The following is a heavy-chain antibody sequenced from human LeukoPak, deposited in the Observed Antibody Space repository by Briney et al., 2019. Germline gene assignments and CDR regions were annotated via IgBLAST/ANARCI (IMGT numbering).Heavy chain of an antibody. V-gene: IGHV3-11*04. J-gene: IGHJ6*03. D-gene: IGHD2-2*01. CDR2: ISSSGSTI. CDR1: GFTFSDYY. Sequence: GGSLRLSCAASGFTFSDYYMSWIRQAPGKGLEWVSYISSSGSTIYYADSVKGRFTISRDNAKNSLYLQMSSLRAEDTAVYYCARDGDIVVVPAYHMDVWGKGTTVTVSS. CDR3: ARDGDIVVVPAYHMDV.